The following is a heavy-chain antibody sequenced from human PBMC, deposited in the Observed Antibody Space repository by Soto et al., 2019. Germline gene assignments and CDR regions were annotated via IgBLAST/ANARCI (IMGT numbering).Heavy chain of an antibody. CDR3: AIGVRRGYSYGQPIDY. CDR2: ISYDGSNK. J-gene: IGHJ4*02. V-gene: IGHV3-30*03. CDR1: GFNFSGHG. D-gene: IGHD5-18*01. Sequence: GGSLRLSCAASGFNFSGHGMRRVRQAPGKGLEWVAVISYDGSNKYYADSVKGRFTISRDNSKNTLYLQMNSLRAEDTAVYYCAIGVRRGYSYGQPIDYWGQGTLVTVSS.